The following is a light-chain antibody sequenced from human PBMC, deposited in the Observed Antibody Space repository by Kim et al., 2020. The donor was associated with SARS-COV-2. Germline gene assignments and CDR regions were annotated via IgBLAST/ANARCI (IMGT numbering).Light chain of an antibody. V-gene: IGKV3-15*01. CDR1: QGLSNN. CDR2: GAS. J-gene: IGKJ2*01. Sequence: VSPGESVTLSCRASQGLSNNFAWYQHKPGQAPRLLIYGASTRATGIPVRFSGIGSGTEFTLTISSLQSEDFAVYYCQQYNNWPPYTFGPGTKLEI. CDR3: QQYNNWPPYT.